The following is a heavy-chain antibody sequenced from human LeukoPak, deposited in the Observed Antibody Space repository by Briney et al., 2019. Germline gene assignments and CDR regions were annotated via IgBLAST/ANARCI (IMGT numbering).Heavy chain of an antibody. CDR3: ARAGTAMALFDP. Sequence: ASVKVSCKTSGYTFTGYYIHWVRQAPGQGLEWMGWIDPNSGGSNSAQKFQGRVTITRNTSISTAYMELSSLRSEDTAVYYCARAGTAMALFDPWGQGTLVTVSS. CDR2: IDPNSGGS. V-gene: IGHV1-2*02. CDR1: GYTFTGYY. J-gene: IGHJ5*02. D-gene: IGHD5-18*01.